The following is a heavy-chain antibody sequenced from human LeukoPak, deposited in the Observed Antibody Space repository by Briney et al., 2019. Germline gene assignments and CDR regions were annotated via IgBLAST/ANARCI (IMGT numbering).Heavy chain of an antibody. Sequence: GGSLRLSCAASGFTFSHYGMHWVRQAPGKGLEWVSAISGNGGRTYSADSVQGRFTISRDNSKNTVYLQMDNLRAEDSAMYYCAKAHSISWPYAFDSWGQGTLVTVSS. D-gene: IGHD6-13*01. CDR3: AKAHSISWPYAFDS. CDR2: ISGNGGRT. J-gene: IGHJ4*02. V-gene: IGHV3-23*01. CDR1: GFTFSHYG.